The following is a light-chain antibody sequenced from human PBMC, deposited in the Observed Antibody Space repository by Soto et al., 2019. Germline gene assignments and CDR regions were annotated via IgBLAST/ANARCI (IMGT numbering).Light chain of an antibody. J-gene: IGLJ1*01. V-gene: IGLV1-40*01. CDR2: GNS. Sequence: QSVLTQPPSVSGAPGQRVTISCTGSSSNIGAGYDVHWYQQLPGTAPKLLSHGNSNRPSGVPDRFTGSKSGTSASLAITGLQAEDEGDYYCQSYDNKLGADVFGPGTKVTV. CDR1: SSNIGAGYD. CDR3: QSYDNKLGADV.